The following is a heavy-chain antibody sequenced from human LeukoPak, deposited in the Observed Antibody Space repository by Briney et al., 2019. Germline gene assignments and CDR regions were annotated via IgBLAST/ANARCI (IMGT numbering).Heavy chain of an antibody. V-gene: IGHV4-61*02. J-gene: IGHJ3*02. D-gene: IGHD6-19*01. Sequence: PSQTLSLTCTVSGGSINSGSYYWSWIRQPAGKGLEWIGRIYTSGSTNYNPSLKSRATISVDTPKNQFSLRLSSVTAADTAVYYCARPKAGYSSTDAFDIWGRGTMVTVSS. CDR2: IYTSGST. CDR3: ARPKAGYSSTDAFDI. CDR1: GGSINSGSYY.